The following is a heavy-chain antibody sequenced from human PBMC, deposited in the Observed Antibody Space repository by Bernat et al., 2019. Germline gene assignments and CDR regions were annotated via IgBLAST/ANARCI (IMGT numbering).Heavy chain of an antibody. CDR2: INPDGTTT. CDR3: VRISRGDGNS. V-gene: IGHV3-74*03. CDR1: GFSFSSYG. D-gene: IGHD3-3*02. Sequence: EVQLVESGGGLVQPGGSLRLSCAASGFSFSSYGMHWVRQAPGKGLLWVSQINPDGTTTTYADSVKGRFAVSRDNAKNTLYLQMNSLRVEDTAVYYCVRISRGDGNSWGPGPLVTVSS. J-gene: IGHJ4*02.